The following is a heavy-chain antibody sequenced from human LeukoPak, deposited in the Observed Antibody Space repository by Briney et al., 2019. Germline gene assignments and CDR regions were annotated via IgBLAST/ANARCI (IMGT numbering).Heavy chain of an antibody. J-gene: IGHJ4*02. D-gene: IGHD1-14*01. CDR1: GLAFSSST. Sequence: GGSLRLSCAASGLAFSSSTMSWIRQAPGKGLECVSIISGSGAATYYTDSVTGRFTISRDNSKNTLFLQMNSLRAEDMAVDYCARRPSGEGLAPLDYWGQGALVAVSS. V-gene: IGHV3-23*01. CDR2: ISGSGAAT. CDR3: ARRPSGEGLAPLDY.